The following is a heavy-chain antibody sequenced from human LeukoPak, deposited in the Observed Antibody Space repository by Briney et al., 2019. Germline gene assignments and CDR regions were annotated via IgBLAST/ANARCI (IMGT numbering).Heavy chain of an antibody. CDR1: GFIFGNYY. J-gene: IGHJ6*02. V-gene: IGHV3-23*01. CDR2: INGTGSTT. CDR3: CHGMDV. Sequence: PGGSLRLSCEASGFIFGNYYMSWVRQAPGKGLEWVAAINGTGSTTYHADSVKGRFTISRDNSKNTLYLQMNSLRSEDTATYYCCHGMDVWGQGTTVAVSS.